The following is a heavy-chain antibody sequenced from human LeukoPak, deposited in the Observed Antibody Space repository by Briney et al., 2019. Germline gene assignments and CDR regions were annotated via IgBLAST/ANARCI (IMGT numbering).Heavy chain of an antibody. Sequence: GGSLRLSCAASGFTFSSYWMSWVRQAPGKGLEWVANIKQDGSEKYYVDSVKGRFTISRDNAKNSLYLQMNSLRAEDTAVYYCARGGIAAAGTGFDPWGQGTLVTVSS. CDR2: IKQDGSEK. D-gene: IGHD6-13*01. V-gene: IGHV3-7*03. CDR3: ARGGIAAAGTGFDP. CDR1: GFTFSSYW. J-gene: IGHJ5*02.